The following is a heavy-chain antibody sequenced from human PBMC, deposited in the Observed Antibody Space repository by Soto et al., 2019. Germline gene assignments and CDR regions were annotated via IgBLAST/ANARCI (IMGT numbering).Heavy chain of an antibody. CDR2: ISYDGSNK. V-gene: IGHV3-30-3*01. D-gene: IGHD3-22*01. J-gene: IGHJ4*02. CDR3: ARGPYYYDSSGSPWDY. CDR1: GFTFSSYA. Sequence: GGSLRLSCAASGFTFSSYAMHWVRQAPGKGLEWVAVISYDGSNKYYGDSVKGRFTISRDNSKNTLYLQMNSLRAEDTAVYYCARGPYYYDSSGSPWDYWGQGTLVTVSS.